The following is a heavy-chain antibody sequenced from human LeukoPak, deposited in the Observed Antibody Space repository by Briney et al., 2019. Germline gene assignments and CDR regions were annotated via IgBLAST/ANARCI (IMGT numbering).Heavy chain of an antibody. J-gene: IGHJ5*02. V-gene: IGHV4-39*01. CDR1: GGSISSSTYF. CDR3: ARSLPASIFGVVIPFDP. CDR2: VDYSGVT. D-gene: IGHD3-3*01. Sequence: SETLSLTCTVSGGSISSSTYFWGWIRQPPGKGLEWIGSVDYSGVTFYNPSLKSRVTISVDTSKNQFSLKLSSVTAADTAVFYCARSLPASIFGVVIPFDPWGQGTPVTVSS.